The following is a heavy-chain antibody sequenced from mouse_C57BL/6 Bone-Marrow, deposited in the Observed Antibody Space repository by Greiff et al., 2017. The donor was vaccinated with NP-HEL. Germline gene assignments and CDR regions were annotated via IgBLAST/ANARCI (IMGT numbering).Heavy chain of an antibody. CDR2: IHPNSGST. Sequence: QVQLQQSGAELVKPGASVKLSCKASGYTFTSYWMHWVKQRPGQGLEWIGMIHPNSGSTNYNEKFKSKATLTVDKSSSTAYMQLSSLTSEDSAVYCCARSRQFPCWFAYDGRGPLVTVSA. V-gene: IGHV1-64*01. J-gene: IGHJ3*01. D-gene: IGHD6-1*01. CDR3: ARSRQFPCWFAY. CDR1: GYTFTSYW.